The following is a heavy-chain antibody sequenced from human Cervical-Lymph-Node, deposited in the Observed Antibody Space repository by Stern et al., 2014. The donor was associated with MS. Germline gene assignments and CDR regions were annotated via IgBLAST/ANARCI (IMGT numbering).Heavy chain of an antibody. Sequence: VQLVQSGGGVVQPGRSLRLSCAASGFTFSSYAMHWVRQAPGKGLEWVAVISYGGSNKYDADSVKGRFTISRDNSKNTLYLQMNSLRAEDTAVYYCARANYDFWSGYPDFHYYGMDVWGQGTTVTVSS. CDR3: ARANYDFWSGYPDFHYYGMDV. CDR1: GFTFSSYA. V-gene: IGHV3-30-3*01. CDR2: ISYGGSNK. J-gene: IGHJ6*02. D-gene: IGHD3-3*01.